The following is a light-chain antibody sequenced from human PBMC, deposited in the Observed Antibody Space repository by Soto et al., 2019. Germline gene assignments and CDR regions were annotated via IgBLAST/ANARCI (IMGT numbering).Light chain of an antibody. V-gene: IGKV1-5*03. Sequence: DIQMTQSPSTLSASVGDRVTITCRASQSVSSWLAWYQQRPGKAPKLLIHKASRLESGVSSRFSGSGSGTEFTLTISSLQPDDFATYYCQEYQTWTVGLGTKVELK. CDR1: QSVSSW. CDR2: KAS. J-gene: IGKJ1*01. CDR3: QEYQTWT.